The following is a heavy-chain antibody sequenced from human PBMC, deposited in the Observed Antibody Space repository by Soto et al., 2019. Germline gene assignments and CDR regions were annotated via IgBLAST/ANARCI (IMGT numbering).Heavy chain of an antibody. Sequence: PGGSLRLSCAASGFTVSSNYMSWVRQAPGKGLEWVSVIYSGGSTYYADSVKGRFTISRHNSKNTLYLQMNSLRAEDTAVYYCARLIPGDNNWFDPWGQGTLVTVSS. J-gene: IGHJ5*02. D-gene: IGHD2-21*02. CDR2: IYSGGST. V-gene: IGHV3-53*04. CDR1: GFTVSSNY. CDR3: ARLIPGDNNWFDP.